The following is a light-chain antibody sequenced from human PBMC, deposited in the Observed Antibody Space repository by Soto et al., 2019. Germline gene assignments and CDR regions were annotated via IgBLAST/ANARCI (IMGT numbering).Light chain of an antibody. CDR3: SSYTVSSNYV. Sequence: QSVPAQPASVSGSPGQSITISCTGTSSDLAIYNYVSWYQQQPGKAPKLMIYQVTNLPSWVSNRFSGSRSGTTASLTISGLQAEDGADYYCSSYTVSSNYVVGTGTKV. V-gene: IGLV2-14*01. CDR1: SSDLAIYNY. J-gene: IGLJ1*01. CDR2: QVT.